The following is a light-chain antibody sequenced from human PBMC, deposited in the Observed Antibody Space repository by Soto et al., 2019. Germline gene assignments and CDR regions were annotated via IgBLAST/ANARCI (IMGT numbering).Light chain of an antibody. CDR3: QQYYSYPRIT. V-gene: IGKV1-8*01. J-gene: IGKJ5*01. Sequence: IQMTQSPSTLSATTGDRVTITCRASQGISSYLAWYQQKPGKAPKLLIYAASTLQSGVPSRFSGSGSGTDFTLTISCLQSEDFATYYCQQYYSYPRITFGQGTRLEIK. CDR2: AAS. CDR1: QGISSY.